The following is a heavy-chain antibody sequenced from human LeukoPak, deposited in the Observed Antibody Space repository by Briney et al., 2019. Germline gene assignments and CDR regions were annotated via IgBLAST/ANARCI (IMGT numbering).Heavy chain of an antibody. Sequence: GESLKISCKASGYVFIRHWIGWVRQVPGKGLEWMGVIHPEDSYSRYNAAFQGQATLSVDESTSTAYLQLSSLKASDTAIYYCVRQNHYYYYMDVWGRGTTVTVSS. J-gene: IGHJ6*03. CDR2: IHPEDSYS. CDR1: GYVFIRHW. V-gene: IGHV5-51*01. CDR3: VRQNHYYYYMDV.